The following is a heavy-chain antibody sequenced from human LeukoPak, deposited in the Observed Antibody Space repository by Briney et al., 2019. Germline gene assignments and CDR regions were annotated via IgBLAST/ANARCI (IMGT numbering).Heavy chain of an antibody. Sequence: GASVTVSCKASGYTFTSYGISWVRQAPGQGLEWMGWISAYNGNTNYAQKLQGRVTMTTDTSTSTAYMELRSLRSDDTAVYSCARGYSSGVVAACDYWGQGTLVIVSS. V-gene: IGHV1-18*01. D-gene: IGHD2-15*01. J-gene: IGHJ4*02. CDR1: GYTFTSYG. CDR2: ISAYNGNT. CDR3: ARGYSSGVVAACDY.